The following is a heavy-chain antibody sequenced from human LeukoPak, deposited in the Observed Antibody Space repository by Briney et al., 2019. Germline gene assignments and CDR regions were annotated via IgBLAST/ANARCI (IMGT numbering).Heavy chain of an antibody. CDR2: ISTDGSSK. CDR1: GFTFRTFA. Sequence: PGRSLRLSCAASGFTFRTFAMNWARQAPGKGLEWVAVISTDGSSKNYADSAKGRFTISRDNSKNTLYLQMNSLRVEDTSVYYCVREDVTLVRGVIDYWGQGTPVTVPS. J-gene: IGHJ4*02. CDR3: VREDVTLVRGVIDY. V-gene: IGHV3-30-3*01. D-gene: IGHD3-10*01.